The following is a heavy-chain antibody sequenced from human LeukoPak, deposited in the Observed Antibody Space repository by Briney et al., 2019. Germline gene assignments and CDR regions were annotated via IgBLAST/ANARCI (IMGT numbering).Heavy chain of an antibody. D-gene: IGHD3-10*01. V-gene: IGHV3-74*01. J-gene: IGHJ5*02. CDR1: GFTFSNYW. CDR3: ARAHSITMVRGVVPDNWFDP. Sequence: GGSLRLSCAASGFTFSNYWMHWVRQAPGKGLVWVSRINNDGSSANYADSVKGRFTISRDNAKNTLYLQMNSLRAEDTAVYYCARAHSITMVRGVVPDNWFDPWGQGTLVTVSS. CDR2: INNDGSSA.